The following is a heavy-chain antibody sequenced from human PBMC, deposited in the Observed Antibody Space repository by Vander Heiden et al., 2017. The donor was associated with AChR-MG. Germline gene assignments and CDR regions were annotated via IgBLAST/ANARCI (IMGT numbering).Heavy chain of an antibody. J-gene: IGHJ3*02. V-gene: IGHV4-30-2*01. CDR3: ASTYYDFWSGYSGDAFDI. CDR1: GGSISSGGYS. Sequence: QLQLQESGSGLVKPSQTLSLTCAVSGGSISSGGYSWSWIRQPPGKGLEWIGYIYHSGSTYYNPSLKSRVTISVDRSKNQFSLKLSSVTAADTAVYYCASTYYDFWSGYSGDAFDIWGQGTMVTVSS. CDR2: IYHSGST. D-gene: IGHD3-3*01.